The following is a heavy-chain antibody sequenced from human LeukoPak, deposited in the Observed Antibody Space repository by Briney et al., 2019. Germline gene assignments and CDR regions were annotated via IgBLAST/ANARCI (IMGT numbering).Heavy chain of an antibody. CDR1: GGTFSSYA. D-gene: IGHD2-21*02. J-gene: IGHJ6*02. CDR3: ARGPRVWTDMYYYGMDV. CDR2: IIPIFGTA. Sequence: SVKVSCKASGGTFSSYAISWVRQAPGQGLEWMGGIIPIFGTANYAQKFQGRVTITADESTSTAYMELSSLRPEDTAVYYCARGPRVWTDMYYYGMDVWGQGTTVTVSS. V-gene: IGHV1-69*13.